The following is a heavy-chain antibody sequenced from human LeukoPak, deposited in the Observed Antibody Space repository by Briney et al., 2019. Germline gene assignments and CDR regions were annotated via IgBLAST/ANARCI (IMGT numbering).Heavy chain of an antibody. CDR3: ARDSPDYYDSSALLGGFDY. Sequence: ASVKVSCKASGYTFTSYGISWVRQAPGQGLEWMGWISAYNGNTNYAQKLQGRVTMTTDTSTSTAYMELRSLRSDDTAVYYCARDSPDYYDSSALLGGFDYWGQGTLVTVSS. J-gene: IGHJ4*02. V-gene: IGHV1-18*01. CDR2: ISAYNGNT. CDR1: GYTFTSYG. D-gene: IGHD3-22*01.